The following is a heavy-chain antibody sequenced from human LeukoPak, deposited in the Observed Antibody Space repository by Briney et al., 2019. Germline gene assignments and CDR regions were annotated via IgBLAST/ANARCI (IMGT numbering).Heavy chain of an antibody. Sequence: PGGSLRLSCAPSVFTFTNYAINWVRHAPGKGLEWVSGIIGSAGSTYYADSVKGRFTISRDKSKNTVYMQMNSLRAEDTAVYYCAKDVTVTTPLYFDSWGQGTLVTVSS. CDR3: AKDVTVTTPLYFDS. CDR2: IIGSAGST. V-gene: IGHV3-23*01. CDR1: VFTFTNYA. D-gene: IGHD4-17*01. J-gene: IGHJ4*02.